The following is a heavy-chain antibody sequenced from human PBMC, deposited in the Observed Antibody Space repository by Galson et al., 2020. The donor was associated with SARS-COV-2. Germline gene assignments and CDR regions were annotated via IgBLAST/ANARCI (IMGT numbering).Heavy chain of an antibody. D-gene: IGHD2-21*01. CDR1: GFTFSSYA. Sequence: GESLKISCAASGFTFSSYAMHWVRQAPGKGLEWVAVISYDGSNKYYADSVKGRFTISRDNSKNTLYLQINSLRAEDTAVYYCARSLLLGADYWGQGTLVTVS. CDR3: ARSLLLGADY. J-gene: IGHJ4*02. CDR2: ISYDGSNK. V-gene: IGHV3-30*04.